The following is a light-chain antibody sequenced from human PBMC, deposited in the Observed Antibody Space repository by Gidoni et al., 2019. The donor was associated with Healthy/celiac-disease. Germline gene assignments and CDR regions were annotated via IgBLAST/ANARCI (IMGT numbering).Light chain of an antibody. CDR1: SSDVGGHNY. Sequence: QSALTQPRSASGSPGPSVTISCPGTSSDVGGHNYVSWYQQHPGTAPQLMIYDVSKRPSGFPDRFSGSKSGNTASLTISGLQAEDEADYYCCSYAGSYTYVFGTGTKVTVL. J-gene: IGLJ1*01. CDR3: CSYAGSYTYV. CDR2: DVS. V-gene: IGLV2-11*01.